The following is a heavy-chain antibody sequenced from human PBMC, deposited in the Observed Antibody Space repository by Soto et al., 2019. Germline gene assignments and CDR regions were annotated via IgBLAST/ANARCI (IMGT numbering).Heavy chain of an antibody. Sequence: EVQLLESGGGLVQPGGSLRLSCAASGFTFSVYAMTWVRQAPEKGLEWVSTISASGGSTYYTDSAKGRFTISRDNSKNTLYLQMNSLRAEDTALYYWTKDKQPVSENDAFDFWGQGTMVTVSS. CDR1: GFTFSVYA. V-gene: IGHV3-23*01. D-gene: IGHD6-6*01. CDR2: ISASGGST. CDR3: TKDKQPVSENDAFDF. J-gene: IGHJ3*01.